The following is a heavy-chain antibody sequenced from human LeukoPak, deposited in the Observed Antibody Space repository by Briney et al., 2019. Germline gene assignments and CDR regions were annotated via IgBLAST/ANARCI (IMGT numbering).Heavy chain of an antibody. V-gene: IGHV3-9*01. D-gene: IGHD6-13*01. Sequence: PGRSLRLSCAASGFTFDDYAMDWVRQAPGKGLEWVSGISWSSGSIGYAGSVKGRFTISRDNAKNSLYLQMNSLRVEDTALYYCAKMSSSWGDAFDIWGQGTMVIVSS. CDR2: ISWSSGSI. CDR3: AKMSSSWGDAFDI. J-gene: IGHJ3*02. CDR1: GFTFDDYA.